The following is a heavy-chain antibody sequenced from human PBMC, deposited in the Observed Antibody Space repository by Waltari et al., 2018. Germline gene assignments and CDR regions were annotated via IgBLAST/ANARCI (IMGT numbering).Heavy chain of an antibody. D-gene: IGHD3-9*01. CDR1: GGSISSGPYY. Sequence: QVQLQESGPGLVKPSQTLSLTCTVSGGSISSGPYYWNWIRQPAANRLEWIGRIYTSGSTNYNPSLKSRIIISLDTSKNQFSLKLSSVTAADTAVYYCARGDYDILTGLQPLDYWGQGALVTVSS. V-gene: IGHV4-61*02. J-gene: IGHJ4*02. CDR2: IYTSGST. CDR3: ARGDYDILTGLQPLDY.